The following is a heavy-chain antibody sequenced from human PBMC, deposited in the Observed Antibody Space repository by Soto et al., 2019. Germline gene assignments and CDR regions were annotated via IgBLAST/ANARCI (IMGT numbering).Heavy chain of an antibody. V-gene: IGHV3-53*01. CDR2: IYSGGNT. Sequence: GGSLRLSCAASGFIVSSNYMSWVRQAPGKGLEWVSVIYSGGNTYYADSVKGRFTISRDSSKNTLYLQMNSLTAEDTAVYYCARDDYGLDVWGQGTTVTVSS. J-gene: IGHJ6*02. CDR3: ARDDYGLDV. CDR1: GFIVSSNY.